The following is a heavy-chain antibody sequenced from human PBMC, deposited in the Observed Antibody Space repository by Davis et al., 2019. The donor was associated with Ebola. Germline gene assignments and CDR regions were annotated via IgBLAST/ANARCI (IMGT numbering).Heavy chain of an antibody. J-gene: IGHJ4*02. D-gene: IGHD3-3*01. CDR1: GYTFTSYY. Sequence: ASVKVSCKASGYTFTSYYMHWVRQAPGQGLEWMGIINPSGGSTNYAQKLQGRVTMTTDTSTSTAYMELRSLRSDDTAVYYCARDMEDDFWSGSDYWGQGTLVTVSS. CDR2: INPSGGST. V-gene: IGHV1-46*01. CDR3: ARDMEDDFWSGSDY.